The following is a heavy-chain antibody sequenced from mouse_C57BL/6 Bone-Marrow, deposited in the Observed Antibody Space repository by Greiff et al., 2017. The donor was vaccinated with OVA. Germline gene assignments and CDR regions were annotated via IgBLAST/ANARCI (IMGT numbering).Heavy chain of an antibody. CDR1: GYTFTDYY. J-gene: IGHJ1*03. D-gene: IGHD1-1*01. CDR3: ARNGSSYGWYFDV. V-gene: IGHV1-75*01. CDR2: IFPGSGST. Sequence: VKLQESGPELVKPGASVKISCKASGYTFTDYYINWVKQRPGQGLEWIGWIFPGSGSTYYNEKFKGKATLTVDKSSSTAYMLLSSLTSEDSAVYFCARNGSSYGWYFDVWGTGTTVTVSS.